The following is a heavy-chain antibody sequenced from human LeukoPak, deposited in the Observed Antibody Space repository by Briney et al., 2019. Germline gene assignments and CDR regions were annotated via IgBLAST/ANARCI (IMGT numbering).Heavy chain of an antibody. J-gene: IGHJ4*02. Sequence: SVKVSCKASGGTFSTYSISWVRQAPGQGLEWMGRIIPILGMPNYAQKFEGRVTITADKSTSTAYMELSSLRSEDTAVYYCASEPYCGGDCYSTFNYWGQGTLVTVSS. CDR1: GGTFSTYS. V-gene: IGHV1-69*04. D-gene: IGHD2-21*02. CDR3: ASEPYCGGDCYSTFNY. CDR2: IIPILGMP.